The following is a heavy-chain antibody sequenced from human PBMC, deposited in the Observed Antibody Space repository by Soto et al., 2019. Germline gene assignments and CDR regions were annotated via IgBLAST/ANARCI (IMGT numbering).Heavy chain of an antibody. V-gene: IGHV3-21*04. CDR3: ARVAY. CDR1: GFTFSRVS. CDR2: ISSASSET. Sequence: GGSLRLSCEASGFTFSRVSMNWVRRVPGKGLEWVASISSASSETWYADSVKGRFIISRDNAQNSLFLQMNTLRPGDSAIYYCARVAYWGPGTQVTVS. J-gene: IGHJ4*02.